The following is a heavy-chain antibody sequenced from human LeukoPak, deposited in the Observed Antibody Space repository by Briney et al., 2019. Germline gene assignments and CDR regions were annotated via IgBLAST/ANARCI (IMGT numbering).Heavy chain of an antibody. V-gene: IGHV4-30-4*01. D-gene: IGHD3-10*01. CDR2: IYYSGST. Sequence: PSETLSLTCTVSGGSISSGDYYWSWIRQPPGKGLEWIGYIYYSGSTYYNPSLKSRVTISVDTSKNQFSLRLSSVTAADTAVYYCARGSMVRDPTLFDPWGQGTLVTVSS. J-gene: IGHJ5*02. CDR3: ARGSMVRDPTLFDP. CDR1: GGSISSGDYY.